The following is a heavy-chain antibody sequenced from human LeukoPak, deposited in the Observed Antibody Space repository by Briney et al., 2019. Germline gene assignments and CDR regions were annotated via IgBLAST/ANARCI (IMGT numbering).Heavy chain of an antibody. J-gene: IGHJ4*01. CDR3: ARRGGSSSRRSPIDY. V-gene: IGHV3-7*01. CDR1: GFTFSDYW. Sequence: GGSLRLSCTASGFTFSDYWMTWVRQAPGKGPEWVANIKQDGSQRYYVDSVRGRFTISRDNAKNSVFLQMNGLRAEEPAVYYCARRGGSSSRRSPIDYWGQGTLVTVFS. CDR2: IKQDGSQR. D-gene: IGHD6-6*01.